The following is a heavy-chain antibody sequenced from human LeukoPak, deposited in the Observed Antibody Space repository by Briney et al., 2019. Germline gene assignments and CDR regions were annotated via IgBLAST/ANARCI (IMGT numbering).Heavy chain of an antibody. CDR3: ARDGARQWLDAFDI. CDR1: GYSISSGYY. V-gene: IGHV4-38-2*02. J-gene: IGHJ3*02. D-gene: IGHD6-19*01. CDR2: IYHSGST. Sequence: SETLSLTCTVSGYSISSGYYWGWLRQPPGKGLEWIGSIYHSGSTYYNPSLKSRVTISVDTSKNQFSLKLSSVTAADTAVYYCARDGARQWLDAFDIWGQGTMVTVSS.